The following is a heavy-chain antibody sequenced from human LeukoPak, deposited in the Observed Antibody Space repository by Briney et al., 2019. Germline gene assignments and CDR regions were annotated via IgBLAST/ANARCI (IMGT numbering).Heavy chain of an antibody. D-gene: IGHD3-22*01. CDR2: ISGSGGST. V-gene: IGHV3-23*01. Sequence: GGSLRLSCAASGFTFSSYAMSWVRQAPGKGLEWVSAISGSGGSTYYADSVKGRFTISRDNSKNTLYLQMNSLRAEDTAVYYCAKLRITVIVVVNYYFDYWGQGTLVTVSS. CDR3: AKLRITVIVVVNYYFDY. J-gene: IGHJ4*02. CDR1: GFTFSSYA.